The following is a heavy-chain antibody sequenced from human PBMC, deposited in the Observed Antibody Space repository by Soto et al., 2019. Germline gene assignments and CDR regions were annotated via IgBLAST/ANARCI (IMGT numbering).Heavy chain of an antibody. CDR2: ISSSGTSA. CDR1: GFTFSAYY. Sequence: QVQLEESGGGLVKPGGSLRLSCAASGFTFSAYYMSWIRQAPGKGLDYISYISSSGTSANYADSVKGRCTISRDNAKNSLYLQMNSLRAEDTAVYYCARDRGAVTGQYFDYWGQGALVTVSS. J-gene: IGHJ4*02. CDR3: ARDRGAVTGQYFDY. V-gene: IGHV3-11*05. D-gene: IGHD6-19*01.